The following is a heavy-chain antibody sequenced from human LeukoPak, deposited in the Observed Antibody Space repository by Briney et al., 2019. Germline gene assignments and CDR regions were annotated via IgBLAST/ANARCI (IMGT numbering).Heavy chain of an antibody. D-gene: IGHD2-15*01. CDR1: GGSFSGYY. J-gene: IGHJ3*02. CDR2: INHSGST. V-gene: IGHV4-34*01. Sequence: PSETLSLTCAVYGGSFSGYYWSLIRQPPGKGLEWIGEINHSGSTNYNPSLKSRVTISVDTSKNQFSLKLSSVTAADTAVYYCARGLVVDAFDIWGQGTMVTVSS. CDR3: ARGLVVDAFDI.